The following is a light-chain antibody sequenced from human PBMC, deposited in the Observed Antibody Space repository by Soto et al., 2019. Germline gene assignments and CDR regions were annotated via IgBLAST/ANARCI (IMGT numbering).Light chain of an antibody. CDR2: EVT. V-gene: IGLV2-8*01. CDR1: SSDVGGYNY. Sequence: QSALTQPPSASGSPGPSVTISCTGTSSDVGGYNYVSWYQQYPGRAPKLMIYEVTKRPSGVPDRFSGSKSGNTASLTVSGVQAEDEADYYCSSYAASNNFYFVFGGGTKLTVL. J-gene: IGLJ3*02. CDR3: SSYAASNNFYFV.